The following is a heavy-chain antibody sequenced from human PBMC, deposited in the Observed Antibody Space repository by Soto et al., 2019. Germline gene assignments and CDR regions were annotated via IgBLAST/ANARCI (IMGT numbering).Heavy chain of an antibody. J-gene: IGHJ4*02. CDR3: ARRKERSGPDHFAY. Sequence: ASVKVSCKASGYTFNTYDIYWMRQATGQGLEWMGWMNPYNGNTGYAQKFQGRVTVTRNTSISTVYMELSGLRRDDTAVYYCARRKERSGPDHFAYWGQGSQVTVSS. V-gene: IGHV1-8*01. CDR1: GYTFNTYD. CDR2: MNPYNGNT.